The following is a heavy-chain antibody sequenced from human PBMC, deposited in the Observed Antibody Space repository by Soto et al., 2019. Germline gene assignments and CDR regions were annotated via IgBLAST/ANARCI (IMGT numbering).Heavy chain of an antibody. V-gene: IGHV1-2*02. Sequence: QVQLVQSGAEVKKPEASLKVSCKASGYTFTADYMHWVRQAPAQGLEWMGWINPNSGVTNYAQNFHGRVTMTRGMSVSTAYMDLSSLKSDDMAVYYCARAPNWNDASYWGQGTLVTVAS. J-gene: IGHJ4*02. CDR1: GYTFTADY. D-gene: IGHD1-1*01. CDR3: ARAPNWNDASY. CDR2: INPNSGVT.